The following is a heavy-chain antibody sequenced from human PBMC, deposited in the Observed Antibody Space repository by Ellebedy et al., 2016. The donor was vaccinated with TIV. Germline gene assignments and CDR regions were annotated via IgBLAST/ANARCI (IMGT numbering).Heavy chain of an antibody. CDR1: GGSISSSSYY. V-gene: IGHV4-39*01. D-gene: IGHD5-12*01. CDR2: IYYSGST. Sequence: SETLSLXXTVSGGSISSSSYYWGWIRQPPGKGLEWIGSIYYSGSTYYNPSLKSRVTISVDTSKNQFSLKLSSVTAADTAVYYCARQVGYSGYHIDYWGQGTLVTVSS. J-gene: IGHJ4*02. CDR3: ARQVGYSGYHIDY.